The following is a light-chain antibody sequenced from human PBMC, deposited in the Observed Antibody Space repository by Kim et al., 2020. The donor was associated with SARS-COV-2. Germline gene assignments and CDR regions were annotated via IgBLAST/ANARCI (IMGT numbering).Light chain of an antibody. CDR2: KAS. CDR1: QSIGNW. J-gene: IGKJ1*01. V-gene: IGKV1-5*03. CDR3: QQYNSYSVT. Sequence: ASVGDRVTITCRATQSIGNWLAWYQQKPGKAPKLLIYKASSLESGAPSRFSGSGSGTEFTLTISSLQPDDFATYYCQQYNSYSVTFGQGTKVDIK.